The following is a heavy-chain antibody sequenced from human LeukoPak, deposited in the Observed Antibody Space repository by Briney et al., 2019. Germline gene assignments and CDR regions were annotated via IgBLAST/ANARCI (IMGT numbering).Heavy chain of an antibody. CDR3: ARGPLPDY. Sequence: PGGSLRISCAASGFTFSNYWMNWVRRAPGKGLEWVSSISSSSSSIYYADSVKGRFTISRDNAKNSLYLQMNSLRAEDTAVYYCARGPLPDYWGQGTLVTVSS. CDR1: GFTFSNYW. CDR2: ISSSSSSI. V-gene: IGHV3-21*01. J-gene: IGHJ4*02.